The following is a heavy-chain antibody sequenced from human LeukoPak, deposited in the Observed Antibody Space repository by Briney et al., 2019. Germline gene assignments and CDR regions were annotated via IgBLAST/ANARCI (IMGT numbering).Heavy chain of an antibody. V-gene: IGHV3-21*01. D-gene: IGHD6-6*01. CDR1: GFTFGAYT. CDR2: IFSRSESI. J-gene: IGHJ6*02. CDR3: ARLPLRSIAVGYYGMDV. Sequence: PGGSLRLSCAASGFTFGAYTINWVRQAPGKGLEWVSCIFSRSESILYADSVKGRFTISRDNAKNSLYLQMDSLRVEDTAVYYCARLPLRSIAVGYYGMDVWGQGTTVTVSS.